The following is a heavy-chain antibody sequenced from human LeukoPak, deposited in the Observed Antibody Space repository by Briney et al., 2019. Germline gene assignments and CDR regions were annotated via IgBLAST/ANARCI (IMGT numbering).Heavy chain of an antibody. CDR2: IYYSGST. V-gene: IGHV4-39*01. J-gene: IGHJ3*02. D-gene: IGHD3-22*01. Sequence: SETLSLTCTVSGGSISSSSYYWSWIRQPPGKGLEWIGSIYYSGSTNYNPSLKSRVTISVDTSKNQFSLKLSSVTAADTAVYYRARHVPSVYDSSGYASLDAYDIWGPGTMVTVSS. CDR1: GGSISSSSYY. CDR3: ARHVPSVYDSSGYASLDAYDI.